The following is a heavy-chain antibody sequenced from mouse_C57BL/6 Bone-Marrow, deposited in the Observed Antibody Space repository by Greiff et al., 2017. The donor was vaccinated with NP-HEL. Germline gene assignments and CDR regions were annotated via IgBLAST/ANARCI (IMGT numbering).Heavy chain of an antibody. CDR3: ARPTRWAMDY. J-gene: IGHJ4*01. D-gene: IGHD1-1*01. V-gene: IGHV1-53*01. Sequence: QVHVKQSGTELVKPGASVKLSCKASGYTFTSYWMHWVKQRPGQGLEWIGNINPSNGGTNYNEKFKSKATLTVDKSSSTAYMQLSSLTSEDSAVYYCARPTRWAMDYWGQGTSVTVSS. CDR2: INPSNGGT. CDR1: GYTFTSYW.